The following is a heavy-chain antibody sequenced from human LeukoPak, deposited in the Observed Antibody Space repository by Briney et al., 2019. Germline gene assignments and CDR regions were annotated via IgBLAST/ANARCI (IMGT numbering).Heavy chain of an antibody. V-gene: IGHV3-48*04. CDR3: ARKYCSSTSCLIDN. J-gene: IGHJ4*02. CDR2: ISRSGNTI. Sequence: GESLRLSCAASGFTFSSYGMHWVRQAPGKGLEWVSYISRSGNTIYYADSVKGRFTISRDNAKNSLYLQMNSLRAEDTAVYYCARKYCSSTSCLIDNWGQGALVTVSS. CDR1: GFTFSSYG. D-gene: IGHD2-2*01.